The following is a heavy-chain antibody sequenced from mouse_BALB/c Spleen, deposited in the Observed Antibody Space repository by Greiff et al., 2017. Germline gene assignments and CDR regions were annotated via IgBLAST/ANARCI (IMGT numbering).Heavy chain of an antibody. CDR3: ARADYYGSSPPYFDY. Sequence: DVHLVESGGGLVKPGGSLKLSCAASGFTFSDYYMYWVRQTPEKRLEWVATISDGGSYTYYPDSVKGRFTISRDNAKNNLYLQMSSLKSEDTAMYYCARADYYGSSPPYFDYWGQGTTLTVSS. CDR1: GFTFSDYY. V-gene: IGHV5-4*02. CDR2: ISDGGSYT. J-gene: IGHJ2*01. D-gene: IGHD1-1*01.